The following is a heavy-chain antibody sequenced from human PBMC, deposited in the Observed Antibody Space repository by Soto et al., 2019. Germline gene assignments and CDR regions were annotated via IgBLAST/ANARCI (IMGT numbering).Heavy chain of an antibody. V-gene: IGHV1-69*13. J-gene: IGHJ5*02. Sequence: SVKVSCKASGGTFSSYAISWVRQAPGQGLEWMGGIIPIFGTANYAQKFQGRVTITADESTSTAYMELSSLRSEDTAVYYCASRYCTNGVCYWGLDPWGQGTLVTVSS. CDR1: GGTFSSYA. D-gene: IGHD2-8*01. CDR3: ASRYCTNGVCYWGLDP. CDR2: IIPIFGTA.